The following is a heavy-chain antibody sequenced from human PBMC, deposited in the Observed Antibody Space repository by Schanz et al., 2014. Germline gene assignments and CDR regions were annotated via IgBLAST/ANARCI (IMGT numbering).Heavy chain of an antibody. Sequence: QVQLVQSGVEVKKPGSSVKVSCKASGGTFSSDTFSWVRQAPGQGLEWMGRIVPIAGITNYAQRFQGRVTITADKSSDTAYMELSSLRSDDTALYYCARGYGDSPTDFWGQGTLVTVSS. CDR3: ARGYGDSPTDF. D-gene: IGHD4-17*01. CDR2: IVPIAGIT. CDR1: GGTFSSDT. J-gene: IGHJ4*02. V-gene: IGHV1-69*09.